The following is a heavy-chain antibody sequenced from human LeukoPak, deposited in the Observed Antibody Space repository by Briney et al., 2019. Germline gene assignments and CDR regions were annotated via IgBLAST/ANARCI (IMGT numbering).Heavy chain of an antibody. D-gene: IGHD4-23*01. V-gene: IGHV1-8*01. CDR1: GYTFTSYD. Sequence: ASMKVSCKASGYTFTSYDINWVRQATGQGLEWMGWMNPNSGNTGYAQKFQGRVTMTRNTSISTAYMELSSLRSEDTAVYYCARRRRWSNNLFDPWGQASLVTVSS. J-gene: IGHJ5*02. CDR3: ARRRRWSNNLFDP. CDR2: MNPNSGNT.